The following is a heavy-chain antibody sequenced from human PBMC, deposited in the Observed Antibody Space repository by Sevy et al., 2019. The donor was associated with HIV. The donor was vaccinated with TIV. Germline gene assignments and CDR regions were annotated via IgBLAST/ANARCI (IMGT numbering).Heavy chain of an antibody. V-gene: IGHV3-23*01. CDR3: AGGFWSGFDY. D-gene: IGHD3-3*01. Sequence: GGYLRLSCAASGFIFNSYTMSWVRQAPGKGLEWVSTISGHGGSTYYADSVKGRFTISRDNFRNILDLQMDNLRADDTAIYYCAGGFWSGFDYWGQGTLVTVSS. CDR1: GFIFNSYT. CDR2: ISGHGGST. J-gene: IGHJ4*02.